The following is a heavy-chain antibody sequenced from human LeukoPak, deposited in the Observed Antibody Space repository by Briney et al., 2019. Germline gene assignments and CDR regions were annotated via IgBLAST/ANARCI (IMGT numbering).Heavy chain of an antibody. J-gene: IGHJ4*02. CDR2: INYSGST. CDR3: ARRVGTMQPFDY. D-gene: IGHD5-12*01. V-gene: IGHV4-59*08. Sequence: SETLSLTCTVSGGSISNYYWSWIRQPPGKGLEWIGYINYSGSTNYNPSLKSRVTISVDTSKNQLSLKLSSVTAADTAVYYRARRVGTMQPFDYWGQGTLVTVSS. CDR1: GGSISNYY.